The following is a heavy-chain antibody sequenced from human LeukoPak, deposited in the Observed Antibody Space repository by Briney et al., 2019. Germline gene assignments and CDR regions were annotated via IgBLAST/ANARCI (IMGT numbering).Heavy chain of an antibody. CDR1: GFTFSSYA. V-gene: IGHV3-23*01. CDR2: ISGGGVST. Sequence: GGSLRLSCAASGFTFSSYAMTWVRQAPGKGLEWVSVISGGGVSTYYADSVKGRFTISRDNSKNTLYLQMNSLRAEDTAVYYCAFRGFSGSLYWGQGTLVTVSS. D-gene: IGHD5-12*01. CDR3: AFRGFSGSLY. J-gene: IGHJ4*02.